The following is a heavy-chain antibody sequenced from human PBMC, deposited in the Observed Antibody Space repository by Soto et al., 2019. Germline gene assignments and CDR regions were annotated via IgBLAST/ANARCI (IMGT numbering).Heavy chain of an antibody. D-gene: IGHD3-9*01. V-gene: IGHV1-69*13. CDR1: GGTFSSYA. Sequence: SVKVSCKASGGTFSSYAISWVRQAPGQGLEWMGGIIPIFGTANYAQKFQGRVTITADESTSTAYMELSSLRSEDTAVYYCARGRQYYDILTGYRGNYYYYYGMDVWGQGTTVTVSS. CDR3: ARGRQYYDILTGYRGNYYYYYGMDV. J-gene: IGHJ6*02. CDR2: IIPIFGTA.